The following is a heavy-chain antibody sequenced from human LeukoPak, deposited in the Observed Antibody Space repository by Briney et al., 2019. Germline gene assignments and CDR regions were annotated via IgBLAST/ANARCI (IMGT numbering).Heavy chain of an antibody. V-gene: IGHV3-21*01. CDR3: VRLRRNNDRSGYYYYYDY. D-gene: IGHD3-22*01. J-gene: IGHJ4*02. CDR1: GYTFSDFS. Sequence: GGSLTLSCAASGYTFSDFSVNWVRQAPGRGLEWVSSISVRSNYRYYADSVRGRFTISRDDARDSLFLQMNSLRAEDTAVYFCVRLRRNNDRSGYYYYYDYWGQGTLVTVSS. CDR2: ISVRSNYR.